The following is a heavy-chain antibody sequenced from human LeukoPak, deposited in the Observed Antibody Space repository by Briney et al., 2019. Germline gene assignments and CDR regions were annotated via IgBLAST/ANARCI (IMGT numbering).Heavy chain of an antibody. Sequence: GGSLRLSCAASGLAFSNYAMSWVRQAPGKGLEWISAISGHGDSTYYADSVNGRFTISRDNSKDTLYLQMDSLSVGDTAVYYCAKDLDGLNTFPPLFQNWGQGTLVTVSS. J-gene: IGHJ1*01. D-gene: IGHD2/OR15-2a*01. CDR1: GLAFSNYA. CDR3: AKDLDGLNTFPPLFQN. V-gene: IGHV3-23*01. CDR2: ISGHGDST.